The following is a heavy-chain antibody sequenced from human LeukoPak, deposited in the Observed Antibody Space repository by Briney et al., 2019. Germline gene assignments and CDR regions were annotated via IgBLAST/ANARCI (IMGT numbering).Heavy chain of an antibody. CDR1: GFTFSSYS. CDR3: ARELELGAFDI. D-gene: IGHD1-7*01. CDR2: ISSSSSYI. Sequence: PGGSLRLSCAASGFTFSSYSMNWVRQAPGKGLEWVLSISSSSSYIYYADSVKGRFTISRDNAKNSLYLQMNSLRAEDTAVYYCARELELGAFDIWGQGTMVTVSS. J-gene: IGHJ3*02. V-gene: IGHV3-21*01.